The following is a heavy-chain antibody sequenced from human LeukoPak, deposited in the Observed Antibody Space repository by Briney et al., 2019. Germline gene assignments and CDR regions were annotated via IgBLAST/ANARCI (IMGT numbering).Heavy chain of an antibody. CDR2: INHSGST. D-gene: IGHD1-26*01. CDR1: GGSFSGYY. Sequence: SETLSLTCAVYGGSFSGYYWSWIRQPPGKGLEWIGEINHSGSTNYNPSLKSRVTISVDTSKNQFSLKLSSVTAADTAVYYCAILRRGVGATPLVYWGQGTLVTVSS. J-gene: IGHJ4*02. V-gene: IGHV4-34*01. CDR3: AILRRGVGATPLVY.